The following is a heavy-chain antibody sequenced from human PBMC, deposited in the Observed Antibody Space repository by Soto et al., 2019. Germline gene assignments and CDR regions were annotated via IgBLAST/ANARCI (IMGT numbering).Heavy chain of an antibody. CDR2: IYYSGTT. J-gene: IGHJ4*02. CDR1: GGSVSSGSYY. V-gene: IGHV4-61*01. Sequence: QVQLQESGPGLVKPSETLSLTCTVSGGSVSSGSYYWSWIQQPPGKGLEWIGYIYYSGTTNYNPSLKSRVTISVDTSKNQFSLKLSSVTAADTAVYYCARGSLVGATSFDYWGQGTLVTVSS. CDR3: ARGSLVGATSFDY. D-gene: IGHD1-26*01.